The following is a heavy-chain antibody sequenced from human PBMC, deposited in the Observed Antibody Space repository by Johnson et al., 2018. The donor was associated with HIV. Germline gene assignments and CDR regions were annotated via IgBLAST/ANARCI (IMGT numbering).Heavy chain of an antibody. Sequence: EKLVESGGGVVQPGRSLRLSCAASGFTFTSYVMSWVRQAPGQGLEWVSAISGSGINTYYTDSVRGRFTISRYNSKNTWYLEMSSLRVTDPAVYFCAKGGQQLADPFDIWGQGTLVTVSS. CDR1: GFTFTSYV. V-gene: IGHV3-23*04. CDR3: AKGGQQLADPFDI. J-gene: IGHJ3*02. D-gene: IGHD6-13*01. CDR2: ISGSGINT.